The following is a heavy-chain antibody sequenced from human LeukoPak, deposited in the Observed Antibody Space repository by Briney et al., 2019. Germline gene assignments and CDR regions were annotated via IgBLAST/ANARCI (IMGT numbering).Heavy chain of an antibody. CDR1: GYTFTSYY. V-gene: IGHV1-46*01. Sequence: GASVKASCKASGYTFTSYYMHWVRQAPGQGLEWMGIINPSGGSTSYAQKFQGRVTMTRDTSTSTVYMELSSLRSEDTAVYYCARDSFGVVTTGWFDPWGQGTLVTVSS. CDR3: ARDSFGVVTTGWFDP. CDR2: INPSGGST. D-gene: IGHD3-3*01. J-gene: IGHJ5*02.